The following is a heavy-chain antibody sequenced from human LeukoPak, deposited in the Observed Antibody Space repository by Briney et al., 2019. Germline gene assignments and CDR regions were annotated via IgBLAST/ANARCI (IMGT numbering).Heavy chain of an antibody. CDR3: ANNEARAMALCLN. CDR2: ISYDGSNK. D-gene: IGHD5-18*01. CDR1: GFTFSSYG. Sequence: PGRSLRLSCAASGFTFSSYGMHWVRQAPGKGLEWVAVISYDGSNKYYADSVKGRFTISRDNSKNTLYLQMNSLRAEDTAVYYCANNEARAMALCLNWGQGTLVIVSS. V-gene: IGHV3-30*18. J-gene: IGHJ4*02.